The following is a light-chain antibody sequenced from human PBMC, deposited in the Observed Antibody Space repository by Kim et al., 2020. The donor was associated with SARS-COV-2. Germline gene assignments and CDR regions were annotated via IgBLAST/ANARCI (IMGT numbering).Light chain of an antibody. Sequence: GDRVTITCRASQGISSSVAWYQQKPGKAPKLLIYAASTLPSGVPSRFSGSGSGTEVTLTISSLQPEDFATYHCQQLNSYPLTFGGGTKVDIK. CDR1: QGISSS. CDR3: QQLNSYPLT. J-gene: IGKJ4*01. CDR2: AAS. V-gene: IGKV1-9*01.